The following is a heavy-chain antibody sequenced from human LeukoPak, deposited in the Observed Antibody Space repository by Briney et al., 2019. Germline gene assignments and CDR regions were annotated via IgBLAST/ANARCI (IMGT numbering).Heavy chain of an antibody. D-gene: IGHD1-26*01. CDR3: AGGGGAKDYFDY. V-gene: IGHV4-59*01. J-gene: IGHJ4*02. CDR1: GGSISNYY. Sequence: SETLSLTCTVSGGSISNYYWSWIRQPPGKGLEWIAYIYYSGGTNYNPSLKSRVTITVDTSKSQSSLRLSSVTAADTAVYYCAGGGGAKDYFDYWGQGTLVTVSS. CDR2: IYYSGGT.